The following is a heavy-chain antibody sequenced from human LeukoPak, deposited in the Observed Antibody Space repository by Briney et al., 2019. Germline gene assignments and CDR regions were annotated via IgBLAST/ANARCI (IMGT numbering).Heavy chain of an antibody. D-gene: IGHD2/OR15-2a*01. CDR3: AKGPDNRSQGYFES. Sequence: GGSLRLSCAASGFTFSNYEMNWVRQAPGKGLEWISYISASGNPMFYADSVKGRFTISRDNAKNSLYLQMNSLSAEDTAIYYCAKGPDNRSQGYFESWGQGTLVTVSS. V-gene: IGHV3-48*03. CDR2: ISASGNPM. CDR1: GFTFSNYE. J-gene: IGHJ4*02.